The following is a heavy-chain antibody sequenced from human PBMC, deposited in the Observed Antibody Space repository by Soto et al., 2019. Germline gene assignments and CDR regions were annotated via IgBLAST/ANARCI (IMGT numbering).Heavy chain of an antibody. CDR3: ARGIITMIVVVPNGGWFDP. Sequence: ASVKVSCKASGYTFTSYAMHWVRQAPGQRLEWMGWINAGNGNTKYSQKFQGRVTITRDTSASTAYMELSSLRSEDTAVYYCARGIITMIVVVPNGGWFDPWGQGTLVTVSS. D-gene: IGHD3-22*01. CDR2: INAGNGNT. V-gene: IGHV1-3*01. J-gene: IGHJ5*02. CDR1: GYTFTSYA.